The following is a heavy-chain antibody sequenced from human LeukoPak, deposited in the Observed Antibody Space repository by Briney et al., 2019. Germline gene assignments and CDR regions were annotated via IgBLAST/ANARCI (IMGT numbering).Heavy chain of an antibody. Sequence: GASVKVSCKASGYTFTGYYMHWVRQAPGQGLEWMGWINPNSGGTNYAQKLQGRVTMTRDTSISTAYMELSRLRSDDTAVYYCARRKETDYYDSSGYYPFDPWGQGTLVTVSS. J-gene: IGHJ5*02. CDR1: GYTFTGYY. CDR3: ARRKETDYYDSSGYYPFDP. D-gene: IGHD3-22*01. CDR2: INPNSGGT. V-gene: IGHV1-2*02.